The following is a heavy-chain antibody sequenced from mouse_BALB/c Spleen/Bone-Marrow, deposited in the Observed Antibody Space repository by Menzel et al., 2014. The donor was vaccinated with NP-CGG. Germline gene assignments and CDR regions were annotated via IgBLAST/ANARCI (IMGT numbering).Heavy chain of an antibody. J-gene: IGHJ3*01. Sequence: EVMLVESGGGLVQPGDSLRLSCATSGFTFSVFYMEWVRQPPGKRLEWIAASRNKAKHYTTEYSASVKGRFIVSRDTSQSILYLQMNALRAEDTAIYYCARDVGYGNYFVYWGQGTLVTVSA. V-gene: IGHV7-1*02. CDR2: SRNKAKHYTT. CDR1: GFTFSVFY. D-gene: IGHD2-10*02. CDR3: ARDVGYGNYFVY.